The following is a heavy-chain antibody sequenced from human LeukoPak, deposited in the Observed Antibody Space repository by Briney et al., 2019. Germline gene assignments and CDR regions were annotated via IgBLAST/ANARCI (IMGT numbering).Heavy chain of an antibody. V-gene: IGHV3-21*01. Sequence: GGSLRLSCAASGFTFSSYWMSWVRQAPGKGLEWVSSISSSSSYIYYADSVKGRFTISRDNAKNTLYLQMNSLRAEDTAVYYCVNYNWHSLYDSWGQGTLVTVSS. CDR3: VNYNWHSLYDS. D-gene: IGHD1-7*01. CDR2: ISSSSSYI. CDR1: GFTFSSYW. J-gene: IGHJ5*01.